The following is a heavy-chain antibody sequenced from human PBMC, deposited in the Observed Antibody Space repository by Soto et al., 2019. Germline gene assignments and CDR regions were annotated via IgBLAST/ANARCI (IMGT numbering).Heavy chain of an antibody. J-gene: IGHJ4*02. CDR3: ASVPDY. CDR2: MYHSGST. Sequence: QLQLQESGSGLVKPSQTLSLTCAVSGGSISRGGYSWSWIRQPPGKGLEWIGYMYHSGSTYYNPSLTSRVTISIDRSQNQFSLKLSSVTAADTAVYYCASVPDYWGQGLLVTVSS. CDR1: GGSISRGGYS. V-gene: IGHV4-30-2*01. D-gene: IGHD2-2*01.